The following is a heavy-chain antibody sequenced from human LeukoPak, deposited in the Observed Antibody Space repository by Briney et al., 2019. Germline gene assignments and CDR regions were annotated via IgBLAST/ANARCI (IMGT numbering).Heavy chain of an antibody. CDR1: EYTFTGYY. Sequence: ASVKVSCKASEYTFTGYYMHWVRQAPGQGLEWMGWINPNSGGTNYAQKFQGRVTMTRDTSISTAYMELSRLRSDDTAVYYCAREHRLVGGGLDYWGQGTLVTVSS. CDR3: AREHRLVGGGLDY. J-gene: IGHJ4*02. V-gene: IGHV1-2*02. D-gene: IGHD1-26*01. CDR2: INPNSGGT.